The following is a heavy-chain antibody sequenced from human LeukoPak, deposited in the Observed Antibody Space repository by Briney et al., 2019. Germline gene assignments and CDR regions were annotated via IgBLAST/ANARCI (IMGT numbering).Heavy chain of an antibody. V-gene: IGHV4-34*01. CDR1: GGSFSGYY. CDR2: INHSGST. J-gene: IGHJ4*02. CDR3: ARDGSSLDY. D-gene: IGHD6-6*01. Sequence: SETLSLTCAVYGGSFSGYYWSWIRQPPGKGLEWIGEINHSGSTNYNPSLKSRVTISVDTSKNQFSLKLSSVTPADTAVYYCARDGSSLDYWGQGTLVTVSS.